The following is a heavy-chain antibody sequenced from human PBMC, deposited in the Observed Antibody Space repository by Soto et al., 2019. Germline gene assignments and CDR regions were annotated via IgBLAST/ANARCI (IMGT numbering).Heavy chain of an antibody. CDR2: INHRGTT. V-gene: IGHV4-34*04. D-gene: IGHD2-21*01. J-gene: IGHJ5*01. CDR1: GESLRGYY. CDR3: ASGYARSILSTSLTTSYWFDS. Sequence: QVQLQQWGTGLLKPSETLSLHCAVYGESLRGYYWSWIRQTPAMGLEWIGEINHRGTTNHASSLKSRAIISIGTSKNPVSLRLNYVTAADTAVYYGASGYARSILSTSLTTSYWFDSWGQGTLVTVS.